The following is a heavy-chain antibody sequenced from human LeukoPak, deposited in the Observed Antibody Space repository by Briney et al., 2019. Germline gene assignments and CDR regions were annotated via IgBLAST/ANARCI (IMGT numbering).Heavy chain of an antibody. D-gene: IGHD6-13*01. CDR1: GFTFSSFA. V-gene: IGHV3-48*02. Sequence: PGGSLRLSCVASGFTFSSFAMHWVRQAPGKGLEWVSYISSTSSTIHYADSVKGRFTISRDNAKNSLYLQMNSLRDEDTAVYYCARDQISSSLYKEPLDYWGQGTLVAVSS. CDR3: ARDQISSSLYKEPLDY. CDR2: ISSTSSTI. J-gene: IGHJ4*02.